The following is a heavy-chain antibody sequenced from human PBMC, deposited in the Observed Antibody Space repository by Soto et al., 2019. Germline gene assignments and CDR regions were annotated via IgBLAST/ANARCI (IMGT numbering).Heavy chain of an antibody. D-gene: IGHD3-10*01. V-gene: IGHV4-59*12. Sequence: SETLSLTCTVSGGSISSYYWSWIRQPPGKGLEWIGYIYYTGSTNYNPSLKSRVTISVDTSKNQFSLKLTSVTAADTAVYYCARAYGSGVMDVWGQGTTVTVSS. CDR1: GGSISSYY. CDR2: IYYTGST. CDR3: ARAYGSGVMDV. J-gene: IGHJ6*02.